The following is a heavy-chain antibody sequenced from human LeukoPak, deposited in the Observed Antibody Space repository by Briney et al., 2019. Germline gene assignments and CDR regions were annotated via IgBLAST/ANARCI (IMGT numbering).Heavy chain of an antibody. CDR3: AREDSGYDMIDY. J-gene: IGHJ4*02. V-gene: IGHV3-48*02. D-gene: IGHD5-12*01. Sequence: GGSLGLSCVASGFTFSENGMNWVRQAPGKGREWVSYISSGSSTIYYADSVKGRFTISRDNAKNSLYLQMDSLRDEDTAVYYCAREDSGYDMIDYWGQGTLVTVSS. CDR1: GFTFSENG. CDR2: ISSGSSTI.